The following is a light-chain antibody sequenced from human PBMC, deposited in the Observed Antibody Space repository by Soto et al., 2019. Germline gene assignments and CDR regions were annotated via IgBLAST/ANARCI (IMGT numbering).Light chain of an antibody. CDR3: TSHTTTSPPVL. V-gene: IGLV2-14*03. Sequence: QSALTQPASVSGSPGQSIIISCTGTSSDVGAFNFVSWYQQHPGKAPKLMIYDVRHRPSGVSDRFSGSKSGNTASLTIYGLQAEDEADYYCTSHTTTSPPVLFGGGTKLTVL. CDR2: DVR. J-gene: IGLJ2*01. CDR1: SSDVGAFNF.